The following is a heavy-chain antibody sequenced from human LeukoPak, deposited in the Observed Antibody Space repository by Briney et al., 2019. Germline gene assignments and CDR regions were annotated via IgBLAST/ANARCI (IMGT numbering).Heavy chain of an antibody. J-gene: IGHJ6*02. CDR1: GYTFTTYY. CDR2: IIPIFGTA. Sequence: GASVKVSCKASGYTFTTYYMHWVRQAPGQGLEWMGGIIPIFGTANYAQKFQGRVTITADESTSTAYMELSSLRSEDTAVYYCARDVRTYGREYYYYYGMDVWGQGTTVTVSS. V-gene: IGHV1-69*13. D-gene: IGHD3-10*01. CDR3: ARDVRTYGREYYYYYGMDV.